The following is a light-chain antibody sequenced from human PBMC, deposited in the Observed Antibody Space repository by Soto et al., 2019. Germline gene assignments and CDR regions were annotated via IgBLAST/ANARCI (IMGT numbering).Light chain of an antibody. CDR2: GAS. J-gene: IGKJ1*01. CDR3: QQYADWPTT. V-gene: IGKV3-15*01. Sequence: EIVMTQSPVTLSVFPWERATLSCRASQSVGATVAWYHQRPGQAPRLLISGASTRATGVPARVSASGSGTAFTHTITSLQSDDFGVYYCQQYADWPTTFGQGTKVDIK. CDR1: QSVGAT.